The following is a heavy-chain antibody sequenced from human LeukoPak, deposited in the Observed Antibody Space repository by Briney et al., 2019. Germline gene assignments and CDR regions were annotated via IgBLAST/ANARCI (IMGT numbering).Heavy chain of an antibody. J-gene: IGHJ4*02. D-gene: IGHD6-19*01. V-gene: IGHV2-5*01. CDR2: IFWNDDK. CDR1: GFSLSTNGVG. Sequence: SGPTLVKPTQTLTLTCTFSGFSLSTNGVGVGWIRQAPGKALGWLALIFWNDDKRYSPSLKSRLTITKDTSKNQVVLTMTNMDPVDTATYYCAHRRYSGVWYPFDYWGQGTLVTVSS. CDR3: AHRRYSGVWYPFDY.